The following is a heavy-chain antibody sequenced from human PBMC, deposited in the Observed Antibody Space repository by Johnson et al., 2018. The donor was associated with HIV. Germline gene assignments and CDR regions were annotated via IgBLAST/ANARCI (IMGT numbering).Heavy chain of an antibody. V-gene: IGHV3-23*04. J-gene: IGHJ3*02. CDR2: ISGSGGSK. Sequence: VQLVESGGGLVQPGGSLRLSCAASGFTFSSYAMSWVRQAPGKGLEWVSAISGSGGSKYYTDSVKGRFTISRDNSKNTLYLQMNSLRADDTAVYYCAASSAALVRGGDDAFDIWGQGTMVTVSS. CDR1: GFTFSSYA. D-gene: IGHD3-16*01. CDR3: AASSAALVRGGDDAFDI.